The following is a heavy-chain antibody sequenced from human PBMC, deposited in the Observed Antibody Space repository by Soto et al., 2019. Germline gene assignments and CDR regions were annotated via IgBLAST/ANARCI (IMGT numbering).Heavy chain of an antibody. D-gene: IGHD3-3*01. CDR2: IYHSRST. J-gene: IGHJ5*02. Sequence: SETLSLTCTFSCASIGTHYWSWIRQSPGKGLEWIGYIYHSRSTNYNPSLKSRVTISVDTSRNQFSLKLKFVTAADTAIYYCAKSMTIFGVDPFDPWGQGTLVTVSS. V-gene: IGHV4-59*11. CDR3: AKSMTIFGVDPFDP. CDR1: CASIGTHY.